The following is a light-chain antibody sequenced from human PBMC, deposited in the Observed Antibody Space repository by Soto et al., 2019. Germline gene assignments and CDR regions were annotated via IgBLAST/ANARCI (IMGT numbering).Light chain of an antibody. J-gene: IGLJ3*02. V-gene: IGLV2-23*02. Sequence: QSALTQPASVSGSPGQSITISCTGTSSNVGSYKLVSWYQQHPGKAPKLMIFEVNKRPSGVSNRFSGSKYGNTASLTSSGLQAEDEADYYCCSYAGSYTFVFGAGTKLTVL. CDR2: EVN. CDR1: SSNVGSYKL. CDR3: CSYAGSYTFV.